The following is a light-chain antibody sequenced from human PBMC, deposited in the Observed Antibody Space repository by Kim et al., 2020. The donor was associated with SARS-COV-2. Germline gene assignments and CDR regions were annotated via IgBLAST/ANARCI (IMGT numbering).Light chain of an antibody. J-gene: IGLJ1*01. CDR3: QAWDSSTKV. Sequence: SYELTQPPSVSVSPGQTASITCSGDKLGDKYACWYQQKPGQSPVLVIYQDSKRPSGIPERFSGSNSRNTATLTISGTQAMDEADYYCQAWDSSTKVFGTG. CDR1: KLGDKY. V-gene: IGLV3-1*01. CDR2: QDS.